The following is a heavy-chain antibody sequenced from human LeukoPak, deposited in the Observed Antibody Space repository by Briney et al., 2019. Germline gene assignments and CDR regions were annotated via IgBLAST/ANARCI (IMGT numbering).Heavy chain of an antibody. D-gene: IGHD2-21*01. V-gene: IGHV4-4*09. J-gene: IGHJ4*02. CDR1: GVSMSAYQ. CDR3: ATSNDAKIAPFDH. Sequence: SETLSLTCTVSGVSMSAYQWSWVRQSPEKGLEWIGCINTKGDTSYNPSLKSRVTTSVDTSKSQFSLRLTSLTAADTAVYYCATSNDAKIAPFDHWGQGAPVTVSS. CDR2: INTKGDT.